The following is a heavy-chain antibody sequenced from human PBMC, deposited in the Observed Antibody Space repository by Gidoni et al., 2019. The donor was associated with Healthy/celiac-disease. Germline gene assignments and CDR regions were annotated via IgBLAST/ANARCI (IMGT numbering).Heavy chain of an antibody. J-gene: IGHJ4*02. V-gene: IGHV1-2*02. CDR3: ARDDCSSTSCYYGYDY. CDR2: INPNSGGT. CDR1: GYTFTGYY. Sequence: QVQLVQSGAEGKKPGASVKVSCKASGYTFTGYYMHWVRQAPGQGLEWMGWINPNSGGTNYAQKFQGRVTMTRDTSISTAYMELSRLRSDDTAVYYCARDDCSSTSCYYGYDYWGQGTLVTVSS. D-gene: IGHD2-2*01.